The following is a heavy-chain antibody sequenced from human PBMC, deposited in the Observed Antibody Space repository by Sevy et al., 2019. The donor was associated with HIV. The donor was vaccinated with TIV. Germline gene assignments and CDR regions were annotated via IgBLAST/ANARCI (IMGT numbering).Heavy chain of an antibody. Sequence: GGSLRLSCAASTFTFSRNAMHWVHQAPGKGLEWVALIWNDGSKIYYVDSVKGRFTISRDNAKNTLYLQMNSLRVEDTAVYYCVDGGGFDAFKIWGQGTMVTVSS. D-gene: IGHD4-17*01. CDR3: VDGGGFDAFKI. V-gene: IGHV3-33*01. J-gene: IGHJ3*02. CDR1: TFTFSRNA. CDR2: IWNDGSKI.